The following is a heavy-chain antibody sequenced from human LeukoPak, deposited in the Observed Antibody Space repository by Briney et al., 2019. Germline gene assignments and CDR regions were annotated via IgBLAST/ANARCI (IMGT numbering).Heavy chain of an antibody. CDR1: GYTFTSYY. Sequence: ASVKVSCKASGYTFTSYYMHWVRQAPGQGLEWMGWINAHSGGTNYAQNFQGRVTMTRDTSVSTGYMEVSSLRSDDTAVYYCARVPRPDFASGTYRHYYYMDVWGKGTTVTVSS. D-gene: IGHD3-10*01. J-gene: IGHJ6*03. CDR2: INAHSGGT. V-gene: IGHV1-2*02. CDR3: ARVPRPDFASGTYRHYYYMDV.